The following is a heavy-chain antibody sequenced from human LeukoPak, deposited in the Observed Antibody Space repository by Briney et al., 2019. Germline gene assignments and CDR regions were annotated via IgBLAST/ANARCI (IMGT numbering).Heavy chain of an antibody. Sequence: SETLSLTCTVSGGSISSYYWSWIRQPPGKGLEWIGYIFYSGSTNYNPSLKSQVTISVDTSKNQFSLKLSSVTAADTAVYYCATDLYSSSFGRFPGAFDIWGQGTMVTVSS. D-gene: IGHD6-13*01. J-gene: IGHJ3*02. CDR2: IFYSGST. CDR3: ATDLYSSSFGRFPGAFDI. CDR1: GGSISSYY. V-gene: IGHV4-59*01.